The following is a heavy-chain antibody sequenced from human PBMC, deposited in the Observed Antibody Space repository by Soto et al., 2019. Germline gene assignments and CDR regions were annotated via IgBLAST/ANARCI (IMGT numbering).Heavy chain of an antibody. CDR3: ARDLTGPGTSGY. J-gene: IGHJ4*02. V-gene: IGHV1-18*04. D-gene: IGHD7-27*01. Sequence: QVQLVQSGTEVKKPGASVKVSCKASGYTFTSYGITWVRQAPGQELEWMGWISVFNANTNYAQNLQGRVTMTRDTATNTGYMELRNLRSDDTAVYYCARDLTGPGTSGYWGQGTLVTVSA. CDR1: GYTFTSYG. CDR2: ISVFNANT.